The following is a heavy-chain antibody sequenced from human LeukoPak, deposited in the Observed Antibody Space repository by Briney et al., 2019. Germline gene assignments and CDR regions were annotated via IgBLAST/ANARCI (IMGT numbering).Heavy chain of an antibody. J-gene: IGHJ4*02. V-gene: IGHV3-30*02. CDR3: ARDLGMGTRVDF. CDR1: GFTFSSFG. Sequence: GGSLRLSCAASGFTFSSFGMHWVRQAPGKGLEWVASIRFNGSNKYYTDSVKGRFTISRDNSKNTLSLQMNSLRREDTAVYYCARDLGMGTRVDFRGQGTLVTVSS. CDR2: IRFNGSNK. D-gene: IGHD5-24*01.